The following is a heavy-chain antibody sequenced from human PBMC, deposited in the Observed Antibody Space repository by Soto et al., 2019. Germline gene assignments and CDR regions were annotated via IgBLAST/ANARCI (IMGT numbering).Heavy chain of an antibody. V-gene: IGHV3-15*01. D-gene: IGHD3-22*01. Sequence: GWCXRLSGAACVLTFIDAWMRWVRHAPGKGWDCVGRIKSKSDGGTTEYAAPVRGRFTISRDDSKDTLYLQMNSLKTEDTAVYYCTTDLCRIPVVVGYNRYFKQWGQGTQVTVSP. CDR2: IKSKSDGGTT. CDR3: TTDLCRIPVVVGYNRYFKQ. J-gene: IGHJ1*01. CDR1: VLTFIDAW.